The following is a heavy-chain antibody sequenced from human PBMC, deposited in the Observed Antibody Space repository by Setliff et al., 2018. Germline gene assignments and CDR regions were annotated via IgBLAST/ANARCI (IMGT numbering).Heavy chain of an antibody. CDR1: GFSFHDYT. CDR2: ISCDGGTT. Sequence: GGSLRLSCAASGFSFHDYTMQWVRQVPGKGLEWVSLISCDGGTTYYADSLRGRFTVSRDNSNHSLFLQMNSLRPEDTALYYCARSTYYFDSSGYKAYYFDYWGQGTQVTVSS. D-gene: IGHD3-22*01. V-gene: IGHV3-43*01. J-gene: IGHJ4*02. CDR3: ARSTYYFDSSGYKAYYFDY.